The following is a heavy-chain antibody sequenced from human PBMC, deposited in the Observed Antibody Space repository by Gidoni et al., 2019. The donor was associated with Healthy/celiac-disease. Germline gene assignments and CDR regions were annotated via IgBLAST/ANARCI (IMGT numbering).Heavy chain of an antibody. CDR2: IYYSGST. Sequence: QLQLQESCPGLVKPSETLSLTCTVSGGSISSSSYYWGWIRQPPGKGLEWIGSIYYSGSTYYNPSLKSRVTISVDTSKNQFSLKLSSVTAADTAVYYCARHRGDGDYDYYYYGMDVWGQGTTVTVSS. J-gene: IGHJ6*02. CDR1: GGSISSSSYY. V-gene: IGHV4-39*01. D-gene: IGHD4-17*01. CDR3: ARHRGDGDYDYYYYGMDV.